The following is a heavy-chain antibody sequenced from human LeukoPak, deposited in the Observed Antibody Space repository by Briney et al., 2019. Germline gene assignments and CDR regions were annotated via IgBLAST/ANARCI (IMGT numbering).Heavy chain of an antibody. CDR2: IDPNSGGT. J-gene: IGHJ4*02. V-gene: IGHV1-2*02. D-gene: IGHD2-2*01. CDR3: ATEYQLPPYFDY. CDR1: GYTFTGYY. Sequence: ASVKVSCKASGYTFTGYYTHWVRQAPGQGLEWMGWIDPNSGGTNYAQKFQGRVTMTRDTSISTAYMELSSLRSDDTAVYYCATEYQLPPYFDYWGQGTLVTVSS.